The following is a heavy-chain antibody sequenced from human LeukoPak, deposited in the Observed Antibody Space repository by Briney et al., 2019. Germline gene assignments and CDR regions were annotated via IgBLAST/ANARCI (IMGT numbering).Heavy chain of an antibody. CDR1: GYTFTSYY. CDR2: INPSGGST. Sequence: ASVKVSCKASGYTFTSYYMHWVRQAPGQGLERMGIINPSGGSTSYAQKFQGRVTMTRDTSTSTVYMELSSLRSEDTAVYYCASLYSGSYCGGDCSFDAFDIWGQGTMVTVSS. V-gene: IGHV1-46*01. CDR3: ASLYSGSYCGGDCSFDAFDI. D-gene: IGHD2-21*02. J-gene: IGHJ3*02.